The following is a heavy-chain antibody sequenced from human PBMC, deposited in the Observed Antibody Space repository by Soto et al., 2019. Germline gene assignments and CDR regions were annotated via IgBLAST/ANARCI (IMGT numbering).Heavy chain of an antibody. Sequence: PSETLSLTCTVSGGSISSSSYYWGWIRQPPGKGLEWIGSIYYSGSTYYNPSLKSRVTISVDTSKNQFSLKLSSVTAADTAVYNCASLASSIVVVPAARVDYWGQGTLVTVSS. CDR3: ASLASSIVVVPAARVDY. CDR1: GGSISSSSYY. V-gene: IGHV4-39*01. D-gene: IGHD2-2*01. J-gene: IGHJ4*02. CDR2: IYYSGST.